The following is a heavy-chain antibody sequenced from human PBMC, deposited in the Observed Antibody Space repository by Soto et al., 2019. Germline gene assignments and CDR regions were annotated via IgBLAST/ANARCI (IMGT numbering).Heavy chain of an antibody. CDR1: GFTFSSFW. CDR3: VRDRSGSYLEGFDY. D-gene: IGHD1-26*01. J-gene: IGHJ4*02. V-gene: IGHV3-7*01. Sequence: PGGSLRLSCAASGFTFSSFWMTWVRQAPGKGLEWVANIKQDGSEKYYVDSVKGRFTISRDNARNSLFLEMKSLRSEDTAVYSCVRDRSGSYLEGFDYWGQGTLVTRLL. CDR2: IKQDGSEK.